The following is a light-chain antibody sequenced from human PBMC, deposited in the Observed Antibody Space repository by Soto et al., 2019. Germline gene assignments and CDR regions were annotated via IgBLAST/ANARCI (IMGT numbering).Light chain of an antibody. CDR2: DTS. CDR3: LVSDPNAVV. J-gene: IGLJ3*02. Sequence: QAVVTQEPSLTVSPGGTVTLTCGSSTGAVTSGHYPYWFQQKPGQAPRTLIYDTSSKHSWTPARFSGSLLGGKAALTLSGAQPEDEADYYCLVSDPNAVVFGGGTKLTVL. CDR1: TGAVTSGHY. V-gene: IGLV7-46*01.